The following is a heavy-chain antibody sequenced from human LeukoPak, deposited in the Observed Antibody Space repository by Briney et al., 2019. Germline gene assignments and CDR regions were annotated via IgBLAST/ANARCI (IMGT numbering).Heavy chain of an antibody. CDR1: GFTFSSYA. CDR2: ISGSGGST. J-gene: IGHJ6*03. V-gene: IGHV3-23*01. Sequence: GGSLRLSCAASGFTFSSYAMSWVRQAPGKGLEWVSAISGSGGSTYCADSVKGRFTISRDNSKNTLYLQMNSLRAEDTAVYYCTRDHDSSGYYGPHCYYYYMDVWGKGTTVTVSS. D-gene: IGHD3-22*01. CDR3: TRDHDSSGYYGPHCYYYYMDV.